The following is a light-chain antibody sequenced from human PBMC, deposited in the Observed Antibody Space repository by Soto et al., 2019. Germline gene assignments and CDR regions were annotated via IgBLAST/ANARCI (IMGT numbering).Light chain of an antibody. J-gene: IGLJ1*01. Sequence: QSVLTQTPSASGTPGQRVTISCSGSSSNIGSNRVYWYQQLPGAAPKLIIYRNNQRPSGVPDRFSASKSGSSASLAISGLRSGDEADYYCAAWDDSLGGLVFGAGTKLTVL. CDR1: SSNIGSNR. CDR2: RNN. CDR3: AAWDDSLGGLV. V-gene: IGLV1-47*01.